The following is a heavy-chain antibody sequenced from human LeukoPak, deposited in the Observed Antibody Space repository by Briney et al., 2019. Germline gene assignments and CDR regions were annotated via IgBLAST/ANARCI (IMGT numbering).Heavy chain of an antibody. D-gene: IGHD6-13*01. V-gene: IGHV4-34*01. Sequence: SETLSLTCAVYGGSFSGYYWSWIRQPPGKGLEWIGEINHSGSTNYNPSLKSRVTIPVDTSKNQFSLKLSSVTAADTAVYYCASQSSSWYGGYTWFDPWGQGTLVTVSS. CDR2: INHSGST. J-gene: IGHJ5*02. CDR3: ASQSSSWYGGYTWFDP. CDR1: GGSFSGYY.